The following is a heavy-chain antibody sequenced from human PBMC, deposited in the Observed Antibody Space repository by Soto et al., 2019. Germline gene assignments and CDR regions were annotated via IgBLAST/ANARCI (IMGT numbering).Heavy chain of an antibody. J-gene: IGHJ6*02. D-gene: IGHD3-22*01. CDR1: GGSVSSGNYY. V-gene: IGHV4-61*01. CDR3: ARSYDSSGYYYYAMDV. Sequence: PSETLSLTCIVSGGSVSSGNYYWNWIRQPPGKGLEWIGYIYSSGSTKYSPSLRSRVTISVDTFKNQFSLNLRSVTTADTAVYYCARSYDSSGYYYYAMDVWGQGTTVTVFS. CDR2: IYSSGST.